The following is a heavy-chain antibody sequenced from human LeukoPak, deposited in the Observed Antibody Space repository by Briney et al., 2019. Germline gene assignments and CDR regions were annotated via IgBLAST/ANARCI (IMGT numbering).Heavy chain of an antibody. V-gene: IGHV3-30-3*01. CDR2: ISYDGSNK. Sequence: GGSLRLSCAASGFTFSSYAMHWVRQAPGKGLEWVAVISYDGSNKYYADSVKGRFTISRDNSKNSLYLQMNSLRAEDTAVYYCARDLAAPKWFDPWGQGTLVTVSS. D-gene: IGHD6-13*01. CDR3: ARDLAAPKWFDP. CDR1: GFTFSSYA. J-gene: IGHJ5*02.